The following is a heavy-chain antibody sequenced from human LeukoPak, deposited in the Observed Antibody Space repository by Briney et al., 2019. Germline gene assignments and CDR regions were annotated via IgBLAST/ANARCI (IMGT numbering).Heavy chain of an antibody. D-gene: IGHD4-23*01. V-gene: IGHV3-48*02. J-gene: IGHJ4*02. CDR1: GFTFSNYN. Sequence: PGGSLRLSCAASGFTFSNYNLNWVRRAPGKGLEWVSYISDGSSTIYYADSVRGRFTISRDNAKNSLYLQINSLRDEDTAVYYCARETVGLDYWGQGTLVTVSS. CDR3: ARETVGLDY. CDR2: ISDGSSTI.